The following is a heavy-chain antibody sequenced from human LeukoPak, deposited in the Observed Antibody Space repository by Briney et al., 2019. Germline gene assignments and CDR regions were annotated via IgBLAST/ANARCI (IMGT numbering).Heavy chain of an antibody. CDR3: ARTGGAARLFDY. CDR2: IWYDGSNK. Sequence: GGSLRLSCAASGFTFSSYAMHWVRQAPGKGLEWVAVIWYDGSNKYYADSVKGRFTISRDNSKNTLYLQMNSLRAEDTAVYYCARTGGAARLFDYWGQGTLVTVSS. V-gene: IGHV3-33*08. D-gene: IGHD6-6*01. J-gene: IGHJ4*02. CDR1: GFTFSSYA.